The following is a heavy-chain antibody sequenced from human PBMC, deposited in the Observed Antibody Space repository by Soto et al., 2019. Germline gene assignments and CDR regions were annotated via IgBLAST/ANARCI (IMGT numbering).Heavy chain of an antibody. CDR2: IVVGSGNT. CDR3: AAALYDFWSGYNAPDY. Sequence: GASVKVSCKASGFTFTSSAVQWVRQARGQRLEWIGWIVVGSGNTNYAQKFQERVTITRDVSTSTAYMELSSLRSEDTAVYYCAAALYDFWSGYNAPDYWGQGTLVTSPQ. V-gene: IGHV1-58*01. D-gene: IGHD3-3*01. CDR1: GFTFTSSA. J-gene: IGHJ4*02.